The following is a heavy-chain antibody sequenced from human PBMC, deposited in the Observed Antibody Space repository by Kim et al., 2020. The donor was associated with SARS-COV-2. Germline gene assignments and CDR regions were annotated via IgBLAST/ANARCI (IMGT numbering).Heavy chain of an antibody. Sequence: SVKVSCKASGGTFSSYAISWVRQAPGQGLEWMGGITPIFGTANYAQKFQGRVTITADESTSTAYMELSSLRSEDTAVYYCARADYGTRGRDYYYYYMDVWGKGTTVTVSS. CDR2: ITPIFGTA. CDR1: GGTFSSYA. D-gene: IGHD4-17*01. J-gene: IGHJ6*03. V-gene: IGHV1-69*13. CDR3: ARADYGTRGRDYYYYYMDV.